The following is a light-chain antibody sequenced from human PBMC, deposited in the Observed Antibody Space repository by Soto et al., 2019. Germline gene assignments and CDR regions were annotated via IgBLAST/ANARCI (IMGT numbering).Light chain of an antibody. Sequence: SYELTQPPSVSVAPGQTARITCGGNSIGSKSVHWYQQKPGQAPVLVVYNDRDRPSGIPEQFSGSNSGNTATLIISRAESEDEADYYCQVWDSSSDLVVFGGGTKLTVL. V-gene: IGLV3-21*02. CDR1: SIGSKS. J-gene: IGLJ2*01. CDR3: QVWDSSSDLVV. CDR2: NDR.